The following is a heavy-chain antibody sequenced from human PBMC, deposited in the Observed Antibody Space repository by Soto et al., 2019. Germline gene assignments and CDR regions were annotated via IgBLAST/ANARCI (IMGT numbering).Heavy chain of an antibody. D-gene: IGHD4-4*01. CDR2: ISSSSSYI. CDR1: GFTFSSYS. J-gene: IGHJ4*02. CDR3: ARETHDYSKVDY. V-gene: IGHV3-21*01. Sequence: EVQLVESGGGLVKPGGSPRLSCAASGFTFSSYSMNWVRQAPGKGLEWVSSISSSSSYIYYADSVKGRFTISRDNAKNSLYLQMNSLRAEDTAVYYCARETHDYSKVDYWGQGTLVTVSS.